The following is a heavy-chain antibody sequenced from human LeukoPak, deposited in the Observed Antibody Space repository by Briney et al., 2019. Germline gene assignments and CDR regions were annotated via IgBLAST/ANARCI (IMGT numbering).Heavy chain of an antibody. CDR1: GYTFTSYG. J-gene: IGHJ4*02. V-gene: IGHV1-18*01. CDR2: ISAYNGNT. Sequence: GASVKVSCEASGYTFTSYGISWVRQAPGQGLEWMGWISAYNGNTNYAQKLQGRVTMTTDTSTSTAYMELRSLRSDDTAVYYCARDVGPGIVVVPAATLAPFDYWGQGTLVTVSS. D-gene: IGHD2-2*01. CDR3: ARDVGPGIVVVPAATLAPFDY.